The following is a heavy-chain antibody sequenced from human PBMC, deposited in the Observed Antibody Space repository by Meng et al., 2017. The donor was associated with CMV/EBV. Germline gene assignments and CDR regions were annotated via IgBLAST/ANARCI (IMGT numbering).Heavy chain of an antibody. J-gene: IGHJ4*02. CDR1: GFTFSSYW. D-gene: IGHD6-19*01. V-gene: IGHV3-7*01. CDR3: ARSRSGGGWYYFDY. Sequence: GGSLRPSCAASGFTFSSYWMSWVRQAPGKGLEWVANIKQDGSEKYYVDSVKGRFTISRDNAKNSLYLQMNSLRAEDTAVYYCARSRSGGGWYYFDYWGQGTLVTVSS. CDR2: IKQDGSEK.